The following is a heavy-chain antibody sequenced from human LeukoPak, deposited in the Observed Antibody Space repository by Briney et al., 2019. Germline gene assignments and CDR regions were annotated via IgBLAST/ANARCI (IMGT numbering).Heavy chain of an antibody. Sequence: GASVKVSCKASGGTFSSYAISWVRHAPGQGLEWMGGIIPIFGTANYAQKFQGRVTITRDTSASTAYMELSSLRSEDTAVYYCARDDYGGNPGAFDYWGQGTLVTVSS. CDR3: ARDDYGGNPGAFDY. CDR1: GGTFSSYA. CDR2: IIPIFGTA. J-gene: IGHJ4*02. V-gene: IGHV1-69*05. D-gene: IGHD4-23*01.